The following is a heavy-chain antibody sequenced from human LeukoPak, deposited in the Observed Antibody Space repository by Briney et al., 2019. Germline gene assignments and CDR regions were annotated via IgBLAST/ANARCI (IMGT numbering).Heavy chain of an antibody. CDR2: INIYATKT. V-gene: IGHV3-23*01. Sequence: GGSLRLSCSTSGFTFSNYAVTWVRQAPGKGLEWVSAINIYATKTNYADSVKGRFTISRDNSKNTLYLQMNSLRGEDTAVYYCARDFKADYWGQGTLVTVSS. CDR1: GFTFSNYA. CDR3: ARDFKADY. J-gene: IGHJ4*02.